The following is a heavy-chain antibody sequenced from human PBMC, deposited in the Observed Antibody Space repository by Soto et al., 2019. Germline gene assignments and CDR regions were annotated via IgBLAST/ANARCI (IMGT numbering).Heavy chain of an antibody. CDR3: ARGWGGYFQH. D-gene: IGHD7-27*01. Sequence: QVQLQESGPGLVKPSETLSLTCTVSGGSNTSYYWSWIRQPPGKGLEWIGYIYYSGSTNYNPSLKSRVTISVDTSKNQFSLKLSSVTAADTAVYYCARGWGGYFQHWGQGTLVTVSS. J-gene: IGHJ1*01. CDR2: IYYSGST. V-gene: IGHV4-59*01. CDR1: GGSNTSYY.